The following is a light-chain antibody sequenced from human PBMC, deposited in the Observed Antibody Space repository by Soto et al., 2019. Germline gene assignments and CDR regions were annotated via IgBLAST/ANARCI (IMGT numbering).Light chain of an antibody. Sequence: EIQMSQSAATLSASVGDRVTITCRASQSISSWLAWYQQKPGKAPKLLIYKASSLESGVPSRFSGSGSGTEFTLTISSLQPDDFATYYCQPYNSYRPFGQRTKVDIK. J-gene: IGKJ1*01. CDR1: QSISSW. V-gene: IGKV1-5*03. CDR3: QPYNSYRP. CDR2: KAS.